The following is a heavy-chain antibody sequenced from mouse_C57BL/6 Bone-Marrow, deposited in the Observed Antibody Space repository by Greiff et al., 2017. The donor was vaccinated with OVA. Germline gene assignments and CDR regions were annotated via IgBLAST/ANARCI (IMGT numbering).Heavy chain of an antibody. Sequence: QVHVKQSGAELVKPGASVKLSCKASGYTFTSYWMHWVKQRPGQGLEWIGMIHPNSGSTNYNEKFKSKATLTVDKSSSTAYMQLSSLTSEDSAVYYCATWVEAYWGQGTLVTVSA. CDR1: GYTFTSYW. J-gene: IGHJ3*01. V-gene: IGHV1-64*01. D-gene: IGHD1-1*02. CDR2: IHPNSGST. CDR3: ATWVEAY.